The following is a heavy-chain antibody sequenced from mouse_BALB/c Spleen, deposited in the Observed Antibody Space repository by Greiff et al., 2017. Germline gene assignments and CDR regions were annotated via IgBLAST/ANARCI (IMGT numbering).Heavy chain of an antibody. CDR3: ARFYDGYSYAMDY. D-gene: IGHD2-3*01. J-gene: IGHJ4*01. CDR2: INPSTGYT. Sequence: QVQLQQSGAELAKPGASVKMSCKASGYTFTSYWMHWVKQRPGPGLEWIGYINPSTGYTEYNQKFKDKATLTADKSSSTAYMQLSSLTSEDSAVYYCARFYDGYSYAMDYWGQGTSVTVSS. CDR1: GYTFTSYW. V-gene: IGHV1-7*01.